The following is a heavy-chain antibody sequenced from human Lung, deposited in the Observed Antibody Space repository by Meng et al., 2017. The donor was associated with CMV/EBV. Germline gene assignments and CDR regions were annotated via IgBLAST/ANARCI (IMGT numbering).Heavy chain of an antibody. CDR1: SFSGYY. CDR2: INHSGST. V-gene: IGHV4-34*01. CDR3: ARATLYCSGGSCYTNWFDP. J-gene: IGHJ5*02. Sequence: SFSGYYGSWSRQPPGKGLEWIGEINHSGSTNYNPSLKSRVTISVDTSKNQFSLKLSSVTAADTAVYYCARATLYCSGGSCYTNWFDPWGQGTLVTVSS. D-gene: IGHD2-15*01.